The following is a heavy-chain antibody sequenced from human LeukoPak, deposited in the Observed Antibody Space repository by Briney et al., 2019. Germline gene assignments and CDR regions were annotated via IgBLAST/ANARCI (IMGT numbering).Heavy chain of an antibody. J-gene: IGHJ3*02. V-gene: IGHV3-11*01. CDR1: GFTFSDYY. CDR2: ISSSSTTI. Sequence: KAGGSLRLSCAASGFTFSDYYMSWIRQAPGKGLEWVSYISSSSTTIYYADSVRGRFTISRDNAKNSLYLQMNSLRAEDTAVYYCARGNDTLTGYYTPDAFDIWGQGTMVTVSS. CDR3: ARGNDTLTGYYTPDAFDI. D-gene: IGHD3-9*01.